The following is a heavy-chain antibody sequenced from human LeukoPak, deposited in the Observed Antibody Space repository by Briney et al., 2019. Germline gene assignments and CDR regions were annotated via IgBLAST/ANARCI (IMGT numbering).Heavy chain of an antibody. D-gene: IGHD3-22*01. V-gene: IGHV4-34*01. J-gene: IGHJ4*02. Sequence: SEILSLTCAVYGGSFSGYYWSWIRQPPGKGLEWIGEINHSGSTNYNPSLKSRVTISVDTSKNQFSLKLSSVTAADTAVYYCARVTYDSSGYCFDYWGQGTLVTVSS. CDR1: GGSFSGYY. CDR3: ARVTYDSSGYCFDY. CDR2: INHSGST.